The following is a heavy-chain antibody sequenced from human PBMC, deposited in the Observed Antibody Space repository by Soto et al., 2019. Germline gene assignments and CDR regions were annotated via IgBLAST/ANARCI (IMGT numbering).Heavy chain of an antibody. D-gene: IGHD5-12*01. J-gene: IGHJ6*02. Sequence: VKVSCKASGYTFTSYGISWVRQAPGQGLEWMGWISAYNGNTNYAQKLQVRVTMTTDTSTSTAYMELRSLRSDDTAVYYCAKDGDARGYSGYVNGMDVWGQGTTVTVSS. V-gene: IGHV1-18*01. CDR2: ISAYNGNT. CDR1: GYTFTSYG. CDR3: AKDGDARGYSGYVNGMDV.